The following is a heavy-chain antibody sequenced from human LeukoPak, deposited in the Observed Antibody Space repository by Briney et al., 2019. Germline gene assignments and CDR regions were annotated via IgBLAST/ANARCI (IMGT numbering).Heavy chain of an antibody. J-gene: IGHJ4*02. CDR2: ISSSSSCI. Sequence: PGGSLRLSCAASGFTFSSYSMNWVRQAPGKGLEWVSSISSSSSCIYYADSVKGRFTISRDYAKNSLYLQMNSLRAEDTAVYYCARGHTAFFDYWGQGTLVTVSS. V-gene: IGHV3-21*01. CDR3: ARGHTAFFDY. CDR1: GFTFSSYS. D-gene: IGHD5-18*01.